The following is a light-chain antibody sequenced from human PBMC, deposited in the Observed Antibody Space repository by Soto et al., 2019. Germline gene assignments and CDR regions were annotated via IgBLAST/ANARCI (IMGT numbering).Light chain of an antibody. V-gene: IGKV1-33*01. CDR2: DAS. CDR3: QQYDNLPLYT. CDR1: QDISNY. J-gene: IGKJ2*01. Sequence: DIQMTQSPSSLSASVGDRVTITCQASQDISNYLNWYKQKPGKAPKLLIYDASNLETGVPSRFSGSGSGTDFTFTISSLQHEDIATYYCQQYDNLPLYTFGQGTKLEIK.